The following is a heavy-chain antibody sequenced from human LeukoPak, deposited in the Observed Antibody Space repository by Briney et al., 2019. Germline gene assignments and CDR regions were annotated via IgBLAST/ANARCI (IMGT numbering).Heavy chain of an antibody. D-gene: IGHD2-15*01. CDR3: ARGKVAASFRFSDAFDI. CDR1: GFTFSSYS. Sequence: PGGSLRLSCAASGFTFSSYSMNWVRQAPGKGLEWVSSISSSSSYIYYADSVKGRFTISRDNAKNSLYLQMNSLRAEDTAVYYCARGKVAASFRFSDAFDIWGQGTMVTVSS. J-gene: IGHJ3*02. CDR2: ISSSSSYI. V-gene: IGHV3-21*01.